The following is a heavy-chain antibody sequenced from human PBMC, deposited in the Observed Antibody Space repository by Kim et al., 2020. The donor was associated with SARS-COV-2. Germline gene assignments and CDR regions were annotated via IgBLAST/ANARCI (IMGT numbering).Heavy chain of an antibody. V-gene: IGHV4-59*09. J-gene: IGHJ6*03. Sequence: NPSHKSRVTISVVTSKNQFSLKLGSVTAADTAVYYCARGGPLYYYYYYMDVWGKGTTVTVSS. CDR3: ARGGPLYYYYYYMDV.